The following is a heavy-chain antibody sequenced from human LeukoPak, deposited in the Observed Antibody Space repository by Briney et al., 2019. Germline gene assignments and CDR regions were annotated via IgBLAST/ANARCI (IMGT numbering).Heavy chain of an antibody. CDR2: INAGNGNT. J-gene: IGHJ4*02. CDR1: GYTFTSYA. D-gene: IGHD5-24*01. V-gene: IGHV1-3*01. CDR3: ARDHLEGY. Sequence: GASVNVSCKASGYTFTSYAMHWVRQATGQRLERMGWINAGNGNTKYSQKFQGRVTITRDTSASTAYMELSGLRSEDTAVYYCARDHLEGYWGQGTLVTVSS.